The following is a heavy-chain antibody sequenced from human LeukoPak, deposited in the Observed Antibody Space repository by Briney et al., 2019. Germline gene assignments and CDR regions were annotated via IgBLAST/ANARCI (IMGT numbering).Heavy chain of an antibody. J-gene: IGHJ6*02. Sequence: INAYNGNTNYAQKLQGRVTMTTDKSTSTVYMELRRLRSDDTAGYYCARVEWWPYYYGMDVWGQGTTVTVSS. CDR3: ARVEWWPYYYGMDV. D-gene: IGHD2-15*01. CDR2: INAYNGNT. V-gene: IGHV1-18*01.